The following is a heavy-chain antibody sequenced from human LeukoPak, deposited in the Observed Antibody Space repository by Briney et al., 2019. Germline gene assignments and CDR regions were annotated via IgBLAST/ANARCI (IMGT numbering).Heavy chain of an antibody. CDR1: GGSISSYY. CDR3: ARDPGCSSTSCSHEREDYMDV. J-gene: IGHJ6*03. Sequence: SETLSLTCTVSGGSISSYYWSWIRQPAGKGLEWIGRIYTSGSTNYNPSLKSRVTMSVDTSKNQFSLKLSSVTAADTAVYYCARDPGCSSTSCSHEREDYMDVWGKGTTVTVSS. V-gene: IGHV4-4*07. CDR2: IYTSGST. D-gene: IGHD2-2*01.